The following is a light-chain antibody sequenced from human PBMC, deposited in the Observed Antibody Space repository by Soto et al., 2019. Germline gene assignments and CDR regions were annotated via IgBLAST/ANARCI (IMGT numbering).Light chain of an antibody. J-gene: IGKJ1*01. V-gene: IGKV3-20*01. CDR1: QSVSSSH. CDR2: GAS. Sequence: EIVLTQSPGTLSLSSGERATLSCRASQSVSSSHLAWYQQKPGQAPRLLIYGASSRATGIPDRFSGSGSGTDFTLTISRLEPEDFAVYFCHQYGTLGTFGQGTKVEIK. CDR3: HQYGTLGT.